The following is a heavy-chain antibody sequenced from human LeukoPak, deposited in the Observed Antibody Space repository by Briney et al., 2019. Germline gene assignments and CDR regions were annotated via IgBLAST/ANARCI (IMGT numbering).Heavy chain of an antibody. D-gene: IGHD3-9*01. V-gene: IGHV4-34*01. CDR1: GGSISSYY. CDR2: INHSGST. CDR3: VGAGYYAFDF. Sequence: SETLSLTCTVSGGSISSYYWSWIRQPPGKGLEWIGEINHSGSTNYNPSLKSRVTISVDTSKNQFSLKLSSVTAADTAVYYCVGAGYYAFDFWGQGTMVTVSS. J-gene: IGHJ3*01.